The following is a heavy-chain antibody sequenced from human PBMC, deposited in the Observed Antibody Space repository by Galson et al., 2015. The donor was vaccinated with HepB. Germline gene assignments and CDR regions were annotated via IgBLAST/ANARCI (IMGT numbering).Heavy chain of an antibody. V-gene: IGHV1-69*04. CDR3: ARGQPGYCSSTSCPGSYGMDV. Sequence: SVKVSCKASGGTFSSYAISWVRQAPGQGLEWMGRIIPILGIANYAQKFQGRVTITADKSTSTAYMELSSLRSEDTAVYYCARGQPGYCSSTSCPGSYGMDVWGQGTTVTVSS. D-gene: IGHD2-2*01. J-gene: IGHJ6*02. CDR2: IIPILGIA. CDR1: GGTFSSYA.